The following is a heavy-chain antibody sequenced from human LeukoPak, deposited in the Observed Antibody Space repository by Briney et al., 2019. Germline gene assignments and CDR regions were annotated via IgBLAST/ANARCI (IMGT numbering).Heavy chain of an antibody. CDR2: ISTGGGST. Sequence: GGSLRLSCAASGFTFSIYDMNWVRQAPGKGLEWVSTISTGGGSTYYADSAKGRFTISRDNSKSTLYLQINGLRGDDTAVYYCAKSGGQWGQGTLVTVSS. CDR1: GFTFSIYD. J-gene: IGHJ4*02. CDR3: AKSGGQ. V-gene: IGHV3-23*01. D-gene: IGHD2-15*01.